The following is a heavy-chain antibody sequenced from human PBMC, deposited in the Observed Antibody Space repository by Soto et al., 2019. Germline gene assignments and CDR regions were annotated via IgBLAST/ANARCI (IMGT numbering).Heavy chain of an antibody. J-gene: IGHJ5*02. CDR1: GLTFNRYW. CDR2: INTDGSNT. V-gene: IGHV3-74*01. Sequence: GGSLRLSCAASGLTFNRYWMHWVRHAPGKGLVWVSHINTDGSNTNYADSVKGRFTVSRDNAKSTLFLQMNSLRDEDTAVYYCAREFCSGGNCYTYYFDPWGQGIPVTVS. D-gene: IGHD2-15*01. CDR3: AREFCSGGNCYTYYFDP.